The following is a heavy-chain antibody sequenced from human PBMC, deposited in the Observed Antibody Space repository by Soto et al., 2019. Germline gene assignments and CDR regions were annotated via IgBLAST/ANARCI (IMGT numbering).Heavy chain of an antibody. D-gene: IGHD3-3*01. J-gene: IGHJ6*03. CDR2: INSDGSST. CDR1: GFTFSSYW. V-gene: IGHV3-74*01. CDR3: ARDPAYYDFWSGYYPSYYMDV. Sequence: GGSLRLSCAASGFTFSSYWMHWVRQAPGKGLVWVSRINSDGSSTSYADSVKGRFTISRDNAKNTLYLQMNSLRAEDTAVYYCARDPAYYDFWSGYYPSYYMDVWGKGTTVTVSS.